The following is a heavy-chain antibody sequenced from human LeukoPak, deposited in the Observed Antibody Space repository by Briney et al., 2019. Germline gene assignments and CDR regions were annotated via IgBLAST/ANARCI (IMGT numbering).Heavy chain of an antibody. V-gene: IGHV4-30-4*08. J-gene: IGHJ5*02. D-gene: IGHD3-3*01. CDR1: GGSISSGDYY. CDR2: IYYSGST. CDR3: ARGSLYQGSYYDFWSGPMGGNWFDP. Sequence: SQTLSLTCTVSGGSISSGDYYWSWIRQPPGKGLEWIGYIYYSGSTYYNPSLKSRVTISVDTSKNQFSLKLSSVTAADTAVYYCARGSLYQGSYYDFWSGPMGGNWFDPWGQGTLVTVSS.